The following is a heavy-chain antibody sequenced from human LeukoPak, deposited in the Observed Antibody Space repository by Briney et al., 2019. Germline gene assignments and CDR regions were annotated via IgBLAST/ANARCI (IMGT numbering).Heavy chain of an antibody. Sequence: ASVKVSCKASGYTFTGYYMHRVRQAPGQGLEWMGWINPNSGGTNYAQKFQGRVTMTRDTSISTAYMELSRLRSDDTAVYYCARGAEDYGDYDPPNYWGQGTLVTVSS. D-gene: IGHD4-17*01. CDR1: GYTFTGYY. CDR2: INPNSGGT. V-gene: IGHV1-2*02. CDR3: ARGAEDYGDYDPPNY. J-gene: IGHJ4*02.